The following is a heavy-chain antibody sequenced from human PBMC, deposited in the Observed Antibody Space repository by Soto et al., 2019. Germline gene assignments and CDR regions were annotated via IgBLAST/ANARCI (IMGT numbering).Heavy chain of an antibody. CDR2: ISAYNGNT. V-gene: IGHV1-18*01. J-gene: IGHJ4*02. D-gene: IGHD2-2*01. Sequence: QVQLVQSGAEVKKPGASVKVSCKASGYTFTSYGISWVRQAPGQGLEWMGWISAYNGNTNYAQKLQGRVTMTTDTXTXTXXMELRSLRSDDTAVYYCARDGDCSSTSCYWDPFDYWGQGTLVTVSS. CDR1: GYTFTSYG. CDR3: ARDGDCSSTSCYWDPFDY.